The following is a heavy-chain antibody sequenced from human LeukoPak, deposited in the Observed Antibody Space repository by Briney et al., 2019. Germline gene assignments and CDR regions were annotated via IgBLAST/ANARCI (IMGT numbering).Heavy chain of an antibody. V-gene: IGHV4-59*01. Sequence: SETLSLTCTVSGGSICSYYWSWIRQPPGKGVEWIGFIYYSGSANYNPSLRSRVTISVDTSKNQFSLKLTSVTAADTAVYYCARTGVVATSYFFDYWGQGTLVTVSS. J-gene: IGHJ4*02. CDR3: ARTGVVATSYFFDY. D-gene: IGHD5-12*01. CDR2: IYYSGSA. CDR1: GGSICSYY.